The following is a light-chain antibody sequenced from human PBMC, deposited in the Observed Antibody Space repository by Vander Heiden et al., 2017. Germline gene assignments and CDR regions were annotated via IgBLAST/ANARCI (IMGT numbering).Light chain of an antibody. V-gene: IGKV3-15*01. CDR3: QQYYNWPST. J-gene: IGKJ3*01. CDR2: GAS. Sequence: DIVMTQSPATLSVSPGERATLSCRASQSVSSNLAWYQQKPGQAPRLLIYGASTRATGIPARFSGSGSGTEFTLTISSLQSEDFAVYYCQQYYNWPSTFGPGTRVXIK. CDR1: QSVSSN.